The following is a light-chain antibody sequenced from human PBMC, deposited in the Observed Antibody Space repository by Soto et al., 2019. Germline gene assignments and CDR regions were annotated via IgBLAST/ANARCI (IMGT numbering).Light chain of an antibody. J-gene: IGKJ4*01. CDR2: DTS. CDR3: QQRSKFPT. CDR1: QSVSSY. V-gene: IGKV3-11*01. Sequence: IVLTQSPATLSLSPGERATLSCRASQSVSSYLAWYQQKPGQAPRLVIYDTSYSAPGIPDRFSGSGSGTDFTLTISSLEPEDFAVYYCQQRSKFPTFGGGTKVEIK.